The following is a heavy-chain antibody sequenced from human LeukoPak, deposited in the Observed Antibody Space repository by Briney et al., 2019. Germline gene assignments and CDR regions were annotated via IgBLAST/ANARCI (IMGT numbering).Heavy chain of an antibody. CDR2: TSHDESNK. J-gene: IGHJ6*02. CDR1: GFTFSGYA. D-gene: IGHD3-3*01. Sequence: GSLRLSCAASGFTFSGYAMHWVRQVPGKGLEWVAITSHDESNKYYADSVKGRFTISRDNSKNTLYLQMNSLRAEDTAVYYCARGDNDFWSGYVHYYYYYGMDVWGQGTTVTVSS. CDR3: ARGDNDFWSGYVHYYYYYGMDV. V-gene: IGHV3-30*04.